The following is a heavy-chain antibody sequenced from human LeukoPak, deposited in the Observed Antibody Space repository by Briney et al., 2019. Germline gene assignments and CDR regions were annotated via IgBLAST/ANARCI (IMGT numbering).Heavy chain of an antibody. CDR2: ISAYNGNT. D-gene: IGHD4-17*01. CDR1: GYTFTSYG. V-gene: IGHV1-18*01. Sequence: ASVKVSCKASGYTFTSYGISWVRQAPGQGLEWMGWISAYNGNTNYAQKLQGGVTMTTDTSTSTAYMELRSLRSDDTAVYYCARDRGVTTVFSGSFWFDPWGQGTLVTVSS. J-gene: IGHJ5*02. CDR3: ARDRGVTTVFSGSFWFDP.